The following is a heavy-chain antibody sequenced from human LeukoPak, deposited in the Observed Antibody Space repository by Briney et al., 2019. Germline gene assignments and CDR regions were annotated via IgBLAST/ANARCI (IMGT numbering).Heavy chain of an antibody. CDR3: ASLGGGFFGEFFQRPSDY. CDR1: GFTFSNYY. D-gene: IGHD3-10*01. V-gene: IGHV3-7*01. CDR2: VRQDGKYK. Sequence: GGSLRLSCVASGFTFSNYYMNWVRQAPGKGLEWVANVRQDGKYKPYLDAVKGRFTISRDNSRNTLYLQMDSLRAVDTAVYYCASLGGGFFGEFFQRPSDYWGQGTLVTVSS. J-gene: IGHJ4*01.